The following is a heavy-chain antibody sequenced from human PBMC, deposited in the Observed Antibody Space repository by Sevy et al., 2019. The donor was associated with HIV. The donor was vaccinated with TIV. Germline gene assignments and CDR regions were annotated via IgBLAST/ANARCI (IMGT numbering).Heavy chain of an antibody. CDR1: GFTFNKYW. CDR2: IKQDESET. J-gene: IGHJ4*02. D-gene: IGHD3-3*01. V-gene: IGHV3-7*01. Sequence: GGSLRLSCAASGFTFNKYWMSWVRQTPEKGLEWVATIKQDESETYYVDSVKCRFVISRDNGKNSVSLQMNGLRVEDTALYYCAREVGGFNWRPYYFDSWGQGTLVTVSS. CDR3: AREVGGFNWRPYYFDS.